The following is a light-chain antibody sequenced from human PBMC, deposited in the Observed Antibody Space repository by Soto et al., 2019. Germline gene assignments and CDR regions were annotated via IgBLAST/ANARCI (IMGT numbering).Light chain of an antibody. V-gene: IGKV1-6*01. CDR3: LQHYNFPWT. CDR2: DAS. Sequence: AIQMTQSPSSLSASVGDRVTITCRARQAIGNDLGWYQQKPGKAPKLLIYDASSLQSGVPSRFSGSGSGTDFTLNISSLQPEDFATYYCLQHYNFPWTFGQGTKVEIK. J-gene: IGKJ1*01. CDR1: QAIGND.